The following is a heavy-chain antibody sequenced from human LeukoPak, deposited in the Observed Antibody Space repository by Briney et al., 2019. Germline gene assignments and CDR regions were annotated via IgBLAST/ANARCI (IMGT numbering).Heavy chain of an antibody. D-gene: IGHD4-17*01. CDR3: ARVLYGDSLSTFDY. CDR1: GFTFGSYA. J-gene: IGHJ4*02. V-gene: IGHV3-30*04. Sequence: GGSLRLSCAASGFTFGSYAMHWVRQAPGKGLEWVAVISYDGSNKYYADSVKGRFTISRDNSKNTLYLQMNSLRAEDTAVYYCARVLYGDSLSTFDYWGQGTLVTVSS. CDR2: ISYDGSNK.